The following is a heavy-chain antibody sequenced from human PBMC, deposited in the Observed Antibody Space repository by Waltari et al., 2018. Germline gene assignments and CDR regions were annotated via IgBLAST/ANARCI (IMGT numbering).Heavy chain of an antibody. J-gene: IGHJ4*02. CDR2: SSAANGHT. CDR3: ARARGNYDSGDY. D-gene: IGHD3-10*01. V-gene: IGHV1-18*01. CDR1: GYKFGDFG. Sequence: QVQLVQSGTEVKKLGASVNVSCGASGYKFGDFGISWVRQAPGQGLGWMGWSSAANGHTNHAQKFLGRLIMTKDTSTTTVYMEWNYLTPDDTAVYYCARARGNYDSGDYWGRGTLVTVSS.